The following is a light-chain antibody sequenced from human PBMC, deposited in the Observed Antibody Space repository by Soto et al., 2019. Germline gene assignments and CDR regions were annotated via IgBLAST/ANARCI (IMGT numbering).Light chain of an antibody. CDR1: NSNIGSNT. V-gene: IGLV1-44*01. CDR3: AAWDDSLNGYVV. Sequence: QYVLTQPPSASGTPGKRVTISCSGSNSNIGSNTVNWFQQLPGTAPKLLIFSNHQRPSGVPDRFSGSKSVTSASLAISGLQSEDEADYYCAAWDDSLNGYVVFGGGTNLTVL. J-gene: IGLJ2*01. CDR2: SNH.